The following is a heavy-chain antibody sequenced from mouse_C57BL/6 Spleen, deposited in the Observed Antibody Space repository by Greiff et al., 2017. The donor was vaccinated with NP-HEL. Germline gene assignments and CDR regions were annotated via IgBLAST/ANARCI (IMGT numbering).Heavy chain of an antibody. J-gene: IGHJ3*01. CDR1: GYTFTSYW. CDR3: ATALIPFAY. Sequence: VQLQQPGAELVKPGASVKVSCKASGYTFTSYWMHWWKQRPGQGLEGIGRIHPSDSETNYNQKLKGKATLTVDKSSSTAYMQLSSLTSEDSAVYYCATALIPFAYWGQGTLVTVSA. CDR2: IHPSDSET. V-gene: IGHV1-74*01.